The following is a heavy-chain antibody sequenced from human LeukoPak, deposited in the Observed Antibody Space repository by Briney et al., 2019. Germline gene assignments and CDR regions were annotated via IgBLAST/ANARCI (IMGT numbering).Heavy chain of an antibody. CDR2: INPNSGGT. Sequence: ASVKVSCKASGYTFSVYYMHWVRQAPGQGLEWMGWINPNSGGTNYAQKFQGRVTMTRDTSISTAYMELSRLRSDDTAVYYCARGYPLPTTAAGTYFQHWGQGTLVTVSS. CDR3: ARGYPLPTTAAGTYFQH. D-gene: IGHD6-13*01. CDR1: GYTFSVYY. J-gene: IGHJ1*01. V-gene: IGHV1-2*02.